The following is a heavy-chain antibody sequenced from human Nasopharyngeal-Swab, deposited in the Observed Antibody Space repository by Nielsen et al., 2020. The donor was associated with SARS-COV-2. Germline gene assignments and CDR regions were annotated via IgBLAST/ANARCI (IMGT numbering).Heavy chain of an antibody. V-gene: IGHV3-53*01. CDR3: ARDLGGGYCTTTNCPGS. J-gene: IGHJ1*01. CDR2: TEIGGTT. Sequence: GGSLRLSCAVSGLTVSSTYMSWVRQAPGEGLEWVSVTEIGGTTHYADSVKGRFSISRDSSTNTLYLQMNNVRAEDTAVYYCARDLGGGYCTTTNCPGSWGQGTLVTVSS. D-gene: IGHD2-2*01. CDR1: GLTVSSTY.